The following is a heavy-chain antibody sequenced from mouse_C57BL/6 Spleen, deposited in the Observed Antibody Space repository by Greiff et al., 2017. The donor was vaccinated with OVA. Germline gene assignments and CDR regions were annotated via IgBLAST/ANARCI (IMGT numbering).Heavy chain of an antibody. D-gene: IGHD1-1*01. J-gene: IGHJ2*01. CDR3: AREGSHYGSSLYYFDY. Sequence: QVQLKQPGAELVRPGTSVKLSCKASGYTFTSYWMHWVKQRPGQGLEWIGVIDPSDSYTNYNQKFKGKATLTVDTSSSTAYMQLSSLTSEDSAVYYCAREGSHYGSSLYYFDYWGQGTTLTVSS. CDR1: GYTFTSYW. V-gene: IGHV1-59*01. CDR2: IDPSDSYT.